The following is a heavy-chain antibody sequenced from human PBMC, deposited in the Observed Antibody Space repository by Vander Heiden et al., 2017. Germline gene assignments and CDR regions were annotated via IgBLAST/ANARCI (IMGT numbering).Heavy chain of an antibody. CDR3: ATILETTVTTNDY. Sequence: QVQLLQSEDAERQPGASVKVTRTAAGYTLTECSMHWVRQAPVKGLEWMGGFDPEDGGTIYVQKFQGRVTMTEDTSTDTAYMELSSLRSEDTAVYYCATILETTVTTNDYWGQGTLVTVSS. CDR1: GYTLTECS. J-gene: IGHJ4*02. D-gene: IGHD4-17*01. CDR2: FDPEDGGT. V-gene: IGHV1-24*01.